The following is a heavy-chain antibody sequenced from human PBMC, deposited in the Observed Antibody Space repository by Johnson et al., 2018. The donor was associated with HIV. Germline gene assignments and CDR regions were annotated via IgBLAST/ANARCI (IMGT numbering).Heavy chain of an antibody. Sequence: QMLLVESGGGVVQPGGSLRLSCAASGFTFSSYGMHWVRQAPGKGLEWVAFIRYDGSNKYYADSVKGRFTISRDNSKNTVYLQMNSLTTEDTAIDYCATYRSMSTMYLEIKGGAFDIWGQGRMVNVSS. CDR2: IRYDGSNK. CDR3: ATYRSMSTMYLEIKGGAFDI. J-gene: IGHJ3*02. CDR1: GFTFSSYG. D-gene: IGHD3-16*01. V-gene: IGHV3-30*02.